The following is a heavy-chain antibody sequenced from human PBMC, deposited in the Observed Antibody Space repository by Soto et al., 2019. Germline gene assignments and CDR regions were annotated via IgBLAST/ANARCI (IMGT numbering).Heavy chain of an antibody. Sequence: SETLSLTCTVSGGSISSDYWSWIRQPPGKGLEWIGYIYYSGSINYNPSLESRVAISVDTSKNQFSLKLTSVTAEDTAVYYCARALTYYYDIDYWGQGTLVTVSS. J-gene: IGHJ4*02. CDR2: IYYSGSI. CDR1: GGSISSDY. V-gene: IGHV4-59*12. CDR3: ARALTYYYDIDY. D-gene: IGHD3-22*01.